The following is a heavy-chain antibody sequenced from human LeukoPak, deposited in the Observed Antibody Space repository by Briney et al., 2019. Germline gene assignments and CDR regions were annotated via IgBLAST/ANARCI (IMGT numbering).Heavy chain of an antibody. CDR3: ARSQYHLLYWYFDL. CDR1: SGSISSYY. CDR2: LYSSGST. D-gene: IGHD2-2*01. J-gene: IGHJ2*01. Sequence: SATLSLTRTVSSGSISSYYWSWIRQPAGKGLEWLGRLYSSGSTNYNPSLKSRVTMSVDTTKNQFSLKLSSVTAADTAVYYCARSQYHLLYWYFDLWGRGTLVTVSS. V-gene: IGHV4-4*07.